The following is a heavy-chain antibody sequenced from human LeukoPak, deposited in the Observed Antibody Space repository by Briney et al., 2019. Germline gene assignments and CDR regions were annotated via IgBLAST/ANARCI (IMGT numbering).Heavy chain of an antibody. J-gene: IGHJ4*02. CDR1: GYSISTSYY. CDR3: ASGQLWFGELDY. CDR2: IYHSGNT. Sequence: SETLSLTCTVSGYSISTSYYWGWIRQPPGKGLEWIGSIYHSGNTYYNPSLKSRVTISVDTSKNQFSLKLNSVTAADTAVYYCASGQLWFGELDYWGQGTLVTVSS. V-gene: IGHV4-38-2*02. D-gene: IGHD3-10*01.